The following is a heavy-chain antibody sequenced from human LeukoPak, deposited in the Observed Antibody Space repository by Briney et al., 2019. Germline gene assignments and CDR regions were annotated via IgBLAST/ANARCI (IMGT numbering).Heavy chain of an antibody. CDR3: ASESVAVAGYMVV. J-gene: IGHJ6*03. CDR1: GFSVSGNN. CDR2: IYSGGIT. D-gene: IGHD6-19*01. V-gene: IGHV3-53*01. Sequence: PAGSLRLSCAASGFSVSGNNMNWVRQAPGKGLEWVSVIYSGGITYYADSVKGRFTISRDNSKNTLYLQMTSRRVEDTAVYYCASESVAVAGYMVVWGKGTTVTVSS.